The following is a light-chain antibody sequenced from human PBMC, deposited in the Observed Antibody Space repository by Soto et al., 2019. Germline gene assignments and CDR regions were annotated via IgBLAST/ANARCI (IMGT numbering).Light chain of an antibody. CDR2: AAS. J-gene: IGKJ1*01. CDR3: QQTYSNPRT. Sequence: DLPMTQSPSSLSASVGDRVTITCRASQSIRTYLNWYQQKPGKAPKFLIYAASTLQRGVPSRFSGSRSGTDFTLTISSLQPEDFATYYCQQTYSNPRTVSQGTKVEIK. CDR1: QSIRTY. V-gene: IGKV1-39*01.